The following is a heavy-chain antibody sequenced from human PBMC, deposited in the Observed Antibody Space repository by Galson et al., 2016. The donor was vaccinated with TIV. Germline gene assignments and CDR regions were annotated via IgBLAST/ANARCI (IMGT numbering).Heavy chain of an antibody. CDR1: GGPISNGDYY. CDR3: ARKAGYYYYAMDG. Sequence: TLSLTCAVFGGPISNGDYYWSWIRQPPGKGLEWIGYIYYSGSTKINPSLKSRLTMSVDRSRNQFSLSLYSVTAADTAVYYCARKAGYYYYAMDGWGQGTTVTVSS. CDR2: IYYSGST. J-gene: IGHJ6*02. V-gene: IGHV4-30-4*01.